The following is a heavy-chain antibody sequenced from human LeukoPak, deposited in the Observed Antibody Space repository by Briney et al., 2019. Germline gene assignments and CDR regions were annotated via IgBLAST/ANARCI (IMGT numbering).Heavy chain of an antibody. J-gene: IGHJ4*02. CDR2: ISSSSNTI. V-gene: IGHV3-48*02. D-gene: IGHD2-2*01. Sequence: PGGSLRLSCAASEFTFSSYQMNWVRQAPGKGLEWVSYISSSSNTIYYADSVKGRFTISRDNAKNSLYLQMNSLRDEDTAVYYCARAVADWSSTRCRYYFDYWGQGTLVTVSS. CDR3: ARAVADWSSTRCRYYFDY. CDR1: EFTFSSYQ.